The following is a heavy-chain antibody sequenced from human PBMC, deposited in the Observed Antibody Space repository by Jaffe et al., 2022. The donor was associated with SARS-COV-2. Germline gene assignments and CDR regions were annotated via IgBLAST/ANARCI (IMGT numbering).Heavy chain of an antibody. CDR3: ARSLWGSGSYSLHDAFDI. CDR2: IYYSGST. J-gene: IGHJ3*02. Sequence: QLQLQESGPGLVKPSETLSLTCTVSGGSISSSSYYWGWIRQPPGKGLEWIGSIYYSGSTYYNPSLKSRVTISVDTSKNQFSLKLSSVTAADTAVYYCARSLWGSGSYSLHDAFDIWGQGTMVTVSS. D-gene: IGHD3-10*01. V-gene: IGHV4-39*01. CDR1: GGSISSSSYY.